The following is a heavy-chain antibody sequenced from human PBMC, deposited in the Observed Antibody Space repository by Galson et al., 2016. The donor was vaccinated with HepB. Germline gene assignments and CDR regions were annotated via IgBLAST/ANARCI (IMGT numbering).Heavy chain of an antibody. V-gene: IGHV1-3*01. CDR3: AGQPPVIMGAFDI. J-gene: IGHJ3*02. Sequence: SVKVSCKASGYIFATYTLHWVRQAPGQSLEWMGWSDGGSGHIEHSQMYQGRVTITRDTSASTVYMELSSLTSEDTAVYYCAGQPPVIMGAFDIWGQGTMVTVSS. CDR1: GYIFATYT. D-gene: IGHD1-14*01. CDR2: SDGGSGHI.